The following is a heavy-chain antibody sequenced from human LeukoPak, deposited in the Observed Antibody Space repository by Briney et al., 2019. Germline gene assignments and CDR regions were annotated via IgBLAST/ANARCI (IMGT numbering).Heavy chain of an antibody. D-gene: IGHD6-13*01. J-gene: IGHJ4*02. CDR2: LYFSGIT. CDR3: ARETYSSSWSLIDY. Sequence: SETLSLTCTVSGGSISRDYWSWIRQPAGKGLEWIARLYFSGITNYNPSLESRVTMSVDTTKSQFSLKLSSVTAADTAVYYCARETYSSSWSLIDYWGQGTLVTVSS. V-gene: IGHV4-4*07. CDR1: GGSISRDY.